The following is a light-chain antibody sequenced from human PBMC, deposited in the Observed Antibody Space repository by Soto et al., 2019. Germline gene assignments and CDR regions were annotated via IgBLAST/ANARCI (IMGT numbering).Light chain of an antibody. CDR2: GAS. V-gene: IGKV3-20*01. CDR1: QSVSSSY. CDR3: QQYGSSPVT. J-gene: IGKJ1*01. Sequence: EIVLTQSPGTLSLSPEERATLSCRACQSVSSSYLAWYQQKPGQAHRLVIYGASSRATGIPDRFSGSGSGTDFTLTISRLEPEDFAVYYCQQYGSSPVTFGQGTKV.